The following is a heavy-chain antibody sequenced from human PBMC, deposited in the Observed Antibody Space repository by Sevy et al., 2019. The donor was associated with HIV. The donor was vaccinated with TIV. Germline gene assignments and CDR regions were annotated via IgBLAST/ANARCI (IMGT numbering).Heavy chain of an antibody. CDR1: GFIFSNVW. CDR3: TTGHDSGVIFDY. J-gene: IGHJ4*02. V-gene: IGHV3-15*01. D-gene: IGHD2-8*01. CDR2: IKTETDGGTI. Sequence: GGSLRLSCTASGFIFSNVWMSWVRQAPGKGLEWVGRIKTETDGGTIDDAAPVKDRFTISRDDSKNTLYLEMNTLKTEDTAVYFCTTGHDSGVIFDYWGQGTLVTVSS.